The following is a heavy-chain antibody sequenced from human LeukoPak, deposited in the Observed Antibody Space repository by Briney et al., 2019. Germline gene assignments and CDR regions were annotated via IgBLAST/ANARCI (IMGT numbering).Heavy chain of an antibody. CDR1: GYSFTSYW. Sequence: GESLKISCKGSGYSFTSYWIGWVRQMPGKGLEWMGIIYPGDSDTRYSPSFQGQVTISADKSISTAYLQWSSLKASDTAMYYCARPLVGATTAPEYFQHWGQGTLVTVSS. CDR2: IYPGDSDT. D-gene: IGHD1-26*01. V-gene: IGHV5-51*01. J-gene: IGHJ1*01. CDR3: ARPLVGATTAPEYFQH.